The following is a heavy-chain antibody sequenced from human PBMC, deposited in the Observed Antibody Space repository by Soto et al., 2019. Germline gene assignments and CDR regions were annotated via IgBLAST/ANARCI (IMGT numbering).Heavy chain of an antibody. V-gene: IGHV1-8*01. CDR3: ARFSGYDYYYYGMDV. D-gene: IGHD5-12*01. J-gene: IGHJ6*02. CDR2: INPNSGNT. Sequence: AASVKVSCKASGYTFTSYDINWVRQATGQGLEWMGWINPNSGNTGYAQKFQGRVTMTRNTSISTAYMELSSLRSEDTAVYYCARFSGYDYYYYGMDVWGQGTPATVSS. CDR1: GYTFTSYD.